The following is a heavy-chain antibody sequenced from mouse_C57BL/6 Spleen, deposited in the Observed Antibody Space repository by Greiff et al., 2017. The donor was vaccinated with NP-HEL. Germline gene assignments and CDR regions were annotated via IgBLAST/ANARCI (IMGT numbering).Heavy chain of an antibody. Sequence: VQLQQSGAELVRPGASVKLSCTASGFNIKDDYMHWVKQRPEQGLEWIGWIDPENGDTEYASKFQGKATITADTSSNTAYLQLSSLTSEDTAVYYCTTLHGNYVGAMDYWGQGTSVTVSS. V-gene: IGHV14-4*01. D-gene: IGHD2-1*01. CDR3: TTLHGNYVGAMDY. J-gene: IGHJ4*01. CDR1: GFNIKDDY. CDR2: IDPENGDT.